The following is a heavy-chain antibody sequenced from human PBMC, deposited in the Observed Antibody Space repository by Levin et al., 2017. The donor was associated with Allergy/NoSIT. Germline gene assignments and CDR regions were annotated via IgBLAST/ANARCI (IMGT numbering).Heavy chain of an antibody. CDR3: ARGVLPGGAFDI. D-gene: IGHD2-2*01. V-gene: IGHV3-30*04. Sequence: AGESLKISCAGSGFIFSNYALYWVRQAPGKGLEWVTVISYDGSNKNYADSVKGRFTISRDNSKNILYLQMNSLRDDDTAIYYCARGVLPGGAFDIWGQGTTVTVSS. CDR1: GFIFSNYA. J-gene: IGHJ3*02. CDR2: ISYDGSNK.